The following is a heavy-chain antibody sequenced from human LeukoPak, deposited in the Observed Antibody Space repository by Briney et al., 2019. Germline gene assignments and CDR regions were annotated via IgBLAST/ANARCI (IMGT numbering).Heavy chain of an antibody. CDR3: ARGRDEEPPLFDP. J-gene: IGHJ5*02. CDR2: IYYSGST. CDR1: GDSISSYY. D-gene: IGHD5-24*01. V-gene: IGHV4-59*01. Sequence: SESLSLTWTVSGDSISSYYWSWMRQPPGKGLEWIGYIYYSGSTNYNPSLKSRVTISVDTSKNQFSLKLSSVTAADTAVYYCARGRDEEPPLFDPWGQGTLVTVSS.